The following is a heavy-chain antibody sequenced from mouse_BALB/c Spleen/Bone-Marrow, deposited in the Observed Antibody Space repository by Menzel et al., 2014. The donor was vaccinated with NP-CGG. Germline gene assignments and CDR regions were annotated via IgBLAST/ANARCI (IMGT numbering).Heavy chain of an antibody. D-gene: IGHD1-2*01. J-gene: IGHJ3*01. CDR3: ARRGYGGAY. Sequence: VKLQESGAELMKPGASVKISCKATGYTFSSYWIEWVKQRPGHGLEWIGEILPGSGSTNYNEKFKGKATFTADTSSNTAYMQLSSLTSEDSAVYYCARRGYGGAYWGQGTLVTVSA. CDR1: GYTFSSYW. CDR2: ILPGSGST. V-gene: IGHV1-9*01.